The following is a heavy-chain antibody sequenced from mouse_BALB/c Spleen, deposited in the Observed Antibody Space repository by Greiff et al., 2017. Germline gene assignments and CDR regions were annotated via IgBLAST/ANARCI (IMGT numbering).Heavy chain of an antibody. J-gene: IGHJ3*01. V-gene: IGHV5-6-5*01. CDR3: ARDYDGYKGFAY. Sequence: EVKLQESGGGLVKPGGSLKLSCAASGFTFSSYAMSWVRQTPEKRLEWVASISSGGSTYYPDSVKGRFTISRDNARNILYLQMSSLRSEDTAMYYCARDYDGYKGFAYWGQGTLVTVSA. CDR1: GFTFSSYA. CDR2: ISSGGST. D-gene: IGHD2-3*01.